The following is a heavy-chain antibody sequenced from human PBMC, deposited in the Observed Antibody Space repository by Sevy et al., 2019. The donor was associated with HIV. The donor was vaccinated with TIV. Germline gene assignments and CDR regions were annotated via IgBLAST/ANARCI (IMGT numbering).Heavy chain of an antibody. CDR3: AGDNKPVLRFLEWPSDAFDI. Sequence: GGSLRLSCAASGFTFSSYSMNWVRQAPGKGLEWVSYISSSSSTIYYADSVKGRFTISRDNAKNSLYLQMNSLRDEDTAVYYCAGDNKPVLRFLEWPSDAFDIWGQGTMVTVSS. CDR2: ISSSSSTI. J-gene: IGHJ3*02. D-gene: IGHD3-3*01. V-gene: IGHV3-48*02. CDR1: GFTFSSYS.